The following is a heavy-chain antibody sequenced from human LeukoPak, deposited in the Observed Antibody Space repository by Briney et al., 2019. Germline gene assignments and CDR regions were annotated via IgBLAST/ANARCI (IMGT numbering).Heavy chain of an antibody. V-gene: IGHV3-23*01. J-gene: IGHJ3*02. CDR2: ISGSGSTA. D-gene: IGHD2-15*01. Sequence: GGSLRLSCAASGFTFSSYAMNWVRQAPGKGLEWVSAISGSGSTAYYADSVKGRFTISRDNSKNTLFLQMNSLTAEDTTIYSCARPRLEYCSGGSCFDAFDIWGQGTMVTVSS. CDR3: ARPRLEYCSGGSCFDAFDI. CDR1: GFTFSSYA.